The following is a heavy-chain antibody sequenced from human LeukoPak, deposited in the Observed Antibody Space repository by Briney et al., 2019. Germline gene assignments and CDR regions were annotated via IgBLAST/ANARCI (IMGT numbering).Heavy chain of an antibody. CDR3: ARLEPPLGRRNWFDP. D-gene: IGHD1-14*01. Sequence: GGSLKISCQGSGSSFTSYWIGWARQLPGKGLDWMGISYPGDSDTSYSPSFQGQVTISADKSISTSYLQWSSLKASDTAMYYWARLEPPLGRRNWFDPWGQGTLVTVSS. J-gene: IGHJ5*02. CDR2: SYPGDSDT. V-gene: IGHV5-51*01. CDR1: GSSFTSYW.